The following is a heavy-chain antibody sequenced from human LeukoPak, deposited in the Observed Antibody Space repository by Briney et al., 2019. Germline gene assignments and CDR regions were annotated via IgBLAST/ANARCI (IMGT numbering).Heavy chain of an antibody. D-gene: IGHD3-3*01. V-gene: IGHV4-38-2*01. CDR3: ARLKRYDFWSGYYPFDY. CDR2: IYHSGST. Sequence: PSETLSLTCAVSGYSISSGYYWGWIRQPPGQGLEWIGSIYHSGSTYYNPSLKSRVTISVDTSKNQLSLKLSSVTAADTAVYYCARLKRYDFWSGYYPFDYWGQGTLVTVSS. J-gene: IGHJ4*02. CDR1: GYSISSGYY.